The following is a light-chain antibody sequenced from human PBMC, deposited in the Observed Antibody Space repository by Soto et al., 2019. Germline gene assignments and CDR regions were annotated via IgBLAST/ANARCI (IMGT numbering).Light chain of an antibody. Sequence: TQSPSTLSASVGGRVTITCRASQSINRWLAWYQQKPGQPPRLLIYGASTRATGIPDRFSGGGSGTHFTLIISRLEPQDSAVYWCQQYGSSPITFGQGTRLEI. CDR3: QQYGSSPIT. J-gene: IGKJ5*01. CDR1: QSINRW. CDR2: GAS. V-gene: IGKV3-20*01.